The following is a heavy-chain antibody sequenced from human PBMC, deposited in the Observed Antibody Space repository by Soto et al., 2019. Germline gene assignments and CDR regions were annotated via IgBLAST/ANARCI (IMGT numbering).Heavy chain of an antibody. CDR2: INHSGST. D-gene: IGHD2-2*01. CDR3: ARGLISIPAAIPSGEYFDY. V-gene: IGHV4-34*01. J-gene: IGHJ4*02. CDR1: GVSFSGYY. Sequence: QVQLQQWGAGLLKPSETLSLTCAVYGVSFSGYYWSWIRQPPGKGLEWIVEINHSGSTNYNPSLKSRATISVDTSKNQFSLKLSSVTAADTAVYYCARGLISIPAAIPSGEYFDYWGQGTLVTVSS.